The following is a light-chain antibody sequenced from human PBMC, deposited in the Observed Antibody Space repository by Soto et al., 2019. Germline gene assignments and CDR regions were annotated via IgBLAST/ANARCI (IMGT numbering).Light chain of an antibody. Sequence: DIQMTQSPSTLSASVGDGVTITCRASQSISTRLAWYQQKPGKAPKVLIYDASSWAGGVPSRFTGSGSGTEFTLTINSLQPDDFATYYCQQYSVYWTFGQGTKVDI. CDR1: QSISTR. CDR2: DAS. J-gene: IGKJ1*01. CDR3: QQYSVYWT. V-gene: IGKV1-5*01.